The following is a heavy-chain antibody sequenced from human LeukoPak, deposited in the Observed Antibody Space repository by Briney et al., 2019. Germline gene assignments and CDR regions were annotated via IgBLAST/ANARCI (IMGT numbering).Heavy chain of an antibody. CDR1: GGSISSHY. CDR2: IHYSGST. V-gene: IGHV4-59*08. D-gene: IGHD3-22*01. J-gene: IGHJ4*02. Sequence: SETLSLTCSVSGGSISSHYWSWIRQPPGKGLEWIGYIHYSGSTDYNPSLKSRVTISVDTSRKQFSLNLNSVTAADTAVYSCARHYYDSSGYPNYFHYWGQGTLVSVSS. CDR3: ARHYYDSSGYPNYFHY.